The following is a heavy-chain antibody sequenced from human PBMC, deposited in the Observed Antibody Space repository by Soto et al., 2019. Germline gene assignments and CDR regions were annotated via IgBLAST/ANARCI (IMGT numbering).Heavy chain of an antibody. CDR2: IFHSGSS. CDR3: ARGPGSGGAHIRY. V-gene: IGHV4-59*02. D-gene: IGHD3-10*01. J-gene: IGHJ4*02. CDR1: GGSVTGFY. Sequence: SETLSLTCTVSGGSVTGFYWSWIRQPPGKGLEWIGYIFHSGSSNYNPSLKSRVTISVDTSKSQISLRLTSVTAADTAVYYCARGPGSGGAHIRYWGQGTL.